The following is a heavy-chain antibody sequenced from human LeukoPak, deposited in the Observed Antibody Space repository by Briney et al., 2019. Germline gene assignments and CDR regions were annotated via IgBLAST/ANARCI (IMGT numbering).Heavy chain of an antibody. CDR2: IYYSGST. CDR1: GGSISSSSYY. J-gene: IGHJ5*02. CDR3: ARDFHSRFDP. V-gene: IGHV4-39*07. Sequence: SETLSLTCTVSGGSISSSSYYWGWIRQPPGKGLEWIGSIYYSGSTYYNPSLKSRVTISVDTSKNQFSLKLSSVTAADTAVYYCARDFHSRFDPWGQGTLVTVSS.